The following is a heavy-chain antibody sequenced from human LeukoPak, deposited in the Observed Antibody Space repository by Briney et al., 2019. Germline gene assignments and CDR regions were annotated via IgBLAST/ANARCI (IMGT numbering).Heavy chain of an antibody. CDR1: GFTFSSYW. Sequence: PGGSLRLSCAASGFTFSSYWMSWVRQAPGKGLEWVANIKQDGSEKYYVDSVKGRFTISRDNAKNTLYLQMTSLRADDTAVYYCTRDRNYYYMDVWGKGTTVTVSS. CDR3: TRDRNYYYMDV. CDR2: IKQDGSEK. V-gene: IGHV3-7*01. J-gene: IGHJ6*03.